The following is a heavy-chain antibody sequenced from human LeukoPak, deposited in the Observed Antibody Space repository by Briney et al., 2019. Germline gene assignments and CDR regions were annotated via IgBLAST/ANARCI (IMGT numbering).Heavy chain of an antibody. V-gene: IGHV1-8*01. CDR3: ARRLTVTTSPFDS. J-gene: IGHJ4*02. CDR1: GYTFTSYD. CDR2: MNPNSGNT. D-gene: IGHD4-17*01. Sequence: ASVKVSCKASGYTFTSYDINWVRQATGQGLEWMWLMNPNSGNTGYAQEFQGRVNMTRNTSISTAYMELSSLGSEDTAVYYCARRLTVTTSPFDSWGQGTLVTVSS.